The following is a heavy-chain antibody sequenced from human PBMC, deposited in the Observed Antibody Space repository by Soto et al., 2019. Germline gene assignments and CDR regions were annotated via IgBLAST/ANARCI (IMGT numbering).Heavy chain of an antibody. CDR2: IIPIFGTA. J-gene: IGHJ4*02. V-gene: IGHV1-69*12. D-gene: IGHD5-18*01. CDR3: ARGLRATAMVMAGAEY. Sequence: QVQLVQSGAEVKKPGSSVKVSCKASGGTFSSYAISWVRQAPGQGLEWMGGIIPIFGTANYAQKFQGRVTITADESTSTAYMELSGLRSEDTAVYYCARGLRATAMVMAGAEYWGQGTLVTVSS. CDR1: GGTFSSYA.